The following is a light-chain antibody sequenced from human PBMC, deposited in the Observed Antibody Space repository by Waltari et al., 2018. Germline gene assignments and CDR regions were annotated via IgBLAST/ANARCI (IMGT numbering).Light chain of an antibody. CDR3: CEYRYRMRPTLV. Sequence: QCALSQPRSESPPAGQPVTIACNATFNEIGTYDTGTWYQQSAGTAPPLLLFGVSKRPSWVSDRFSGSSSADTAYPTISGLQAADEADDFCCEYRYRMRPTLVFGAGTRLTVL. CDR1: FNEIGTYDT. CDR2: GVS. V-gene: IGLV2-11*01. J-gene: IGLJ1*01.